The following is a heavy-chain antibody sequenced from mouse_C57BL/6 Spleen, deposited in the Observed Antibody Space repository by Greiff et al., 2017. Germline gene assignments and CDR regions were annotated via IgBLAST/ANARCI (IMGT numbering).Heavy chain of an antibody. V-gene: IGHV1-47*01. CDR3: TMPGDSSCYGAMDY. D-gene: IGHD3-2*02. J-gene: IGHJ4*01. Sequence: QVQLQQSGAELVKPGASVKMSCKASGYTFTTYPIEWMKQNHGKSLEWIGNFHPYNDDTKSNEKFKGKAILEVEKYSSTVYFELSRLTSDDSSVYYGTMPGDSSCYGAMDYWGQGTSVTVSS. CDR1: GYTFTTYP. CDR2: FHPYNDDT.